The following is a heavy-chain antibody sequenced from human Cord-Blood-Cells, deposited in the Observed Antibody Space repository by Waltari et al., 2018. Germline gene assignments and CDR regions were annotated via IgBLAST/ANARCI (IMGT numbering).Heavy chain of an antibody. CDR2: IYYSGST. D-gene: IGHD3-3*01. CDR1: GGSIRSGGYY. CDR3: ARVERRGLRFLEWKGAFDI. Sequence: QVQLQESGPGLVKPSQTLSLTCTVSGGSIRSGGYYWSWIRQHPGEGLEWIGYIYYSGSTYYNPSLKSRVTISVDTSKNHFSLKLSSVTAADTAVYYCARVERRGLRFLEWKGAFDIWGQGTMVTVSS. J-gene: IGHJ3*02. V-gene: IGHV4-31*03.